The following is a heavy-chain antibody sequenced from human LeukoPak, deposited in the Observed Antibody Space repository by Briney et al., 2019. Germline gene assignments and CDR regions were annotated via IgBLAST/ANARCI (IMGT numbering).Heavy chain of an antibody. CDR2: ISAYNGNT. CDR1: GYTFTSYG. V-gene: IGHV1-18*01. CDR3: ARQITMVRGVIITRSHFDY. Sequence: GASVKVSCKASGYTFTSYGISWVRQAPGQGLAWMGWISAYNGNTNYAQKLQGRVTMTTDTSTSTAYMELRSLRSDDTAVYYCARQITMVRGVIITRSHFDYWGQGTLVTVSS. J-gene: IGHJ4*02. D-gene: IGHD3-10*01.